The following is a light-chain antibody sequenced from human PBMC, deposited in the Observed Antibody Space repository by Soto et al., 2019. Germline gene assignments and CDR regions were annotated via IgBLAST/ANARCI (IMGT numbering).Light chain of an antibody. J-gene: IGKJ2*01. CDR2: GTS. V-gene: IGKV3-20*01. CDR1: QSVSTTY. CDR3: QQSDTSHRYT. Sequence: EIMLTQSPGTLSLSPGDTATLSCRASQSVSTTYIAWYRLKPGQAPRLLIYGTSSRATGIPDRFSGSGSGTDFTLTISRLEAEDFAVYYCQQSDTSHRYTFGQGTKLEIK.